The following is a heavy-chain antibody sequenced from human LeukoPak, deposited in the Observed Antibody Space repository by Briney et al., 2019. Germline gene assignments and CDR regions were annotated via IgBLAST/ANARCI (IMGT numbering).Heavy chain of an antibody. D-gene: IGHD5-18*01. Sequence: SVKVSCKASGGTFSSYAISWVRQAPGQGLEWMGGIIPIFGTANYAQKFQGRVTITADESTSTAYMELSSLRSEDTAVYYCARDRRGYSYGYGGKFDYWGQGTLATVSS. CDR2: IIPIFGTA. CDR3: ARDRRGYSYGYGGKFDY. CDR1: GGTFSSYA. V-gene: IGHV1-69*13. J-gene: IGHJ4*02.